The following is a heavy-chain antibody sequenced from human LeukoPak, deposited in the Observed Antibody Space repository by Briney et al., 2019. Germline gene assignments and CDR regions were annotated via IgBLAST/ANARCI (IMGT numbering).Heavy chain of an antibody. Sequence: QPGRSLRLSCVASGFTFSSYAMHWVRQAPGKGLEWVALISYDGSNKYYADSVKGRFTISRDNSKNTLYVQMNSLRAEDTAVYYRARENVDIVPAHYFDYWGQGTLVTVSS. CDR3: ARENVDIVPAHYFDY. V-gene: IGHV3-30*04. D-gene: IGHD5-12*01. CDR1: GFTFSSYA. J-gene: IGHJ4*02. CDR2: ISYDGSNK.